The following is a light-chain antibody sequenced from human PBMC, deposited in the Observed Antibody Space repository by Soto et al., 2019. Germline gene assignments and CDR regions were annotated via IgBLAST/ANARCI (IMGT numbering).Light chain of an antibody. V-gene: IGKV1-5*03. CDR1: QTISNW. J-gene: IGKJ1*01. CDR3: QQYNSYPRT. Sequence: DIQVTQSPSTLSASVGDRVTITCRASQTISNWLAWYQQKPGKAPKLLIYKASGLESGVPSRFSGSGSGTECTLTISSLQPDDFATYHCQQYNSYPRTFGQGTKVEIK. CDR2: KAS.